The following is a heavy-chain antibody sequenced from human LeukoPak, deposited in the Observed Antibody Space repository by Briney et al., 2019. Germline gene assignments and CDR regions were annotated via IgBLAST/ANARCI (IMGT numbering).Heavy chain of an antibody. V-gene: IGHV4-34*01. CDR3: ARGDIVVVPAAMYYYYYGMDV. CDR2: INHSGST. D-gene: IGHD2-2*01. Sequence: PSETLSLTCAVCGGSFSGYYWSWIRQPPGKGLEWIGEINHSGSTNYNPSLKSRVTISVDTSKNQFSLKLSSVTAADTAVYYCARGDIVVVPAAMYYYYYGMDVWGQGTTVTVSS. CDR1: GGSFSGYY. J-gene: IGHJ6*02.